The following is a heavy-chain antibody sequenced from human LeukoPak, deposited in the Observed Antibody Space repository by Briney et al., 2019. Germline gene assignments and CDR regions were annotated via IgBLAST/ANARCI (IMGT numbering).Heavy chain of an antibody. CDR1: KFNFNISA. D-gene: IGHD2-15*01. J-gene: IGHJ4*02. V-gene: IGHV3-23*01. Sequence: GGSLRLSCVVPKFNFNISAVTSVRQAPGKGLEWVSGISISGGTTYYADSVDGRFTISRDNSKNTLYLQMNSLRAEDTPVYYCAKDEILNDHWGQGTLVTVSS. CDR2: ISISGGTT. CDR3: AKDEILNDH.